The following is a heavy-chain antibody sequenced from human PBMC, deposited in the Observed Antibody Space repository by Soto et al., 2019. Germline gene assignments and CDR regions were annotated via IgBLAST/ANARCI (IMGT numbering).Heavy chain of an antibody. J-gene: IGHJ4*02. CDR1: GFTFSSYS. Sequence: EVQLVESGGGLVQPGGSLRLSCAASGFTFSSYSMNWVRQAPGKGLEWVSYISSSSSTIYYADSVKGRFTISRDNAKNSLYLQMNSLRDEDTAVYYCARGGRGCSSTSCRVLDYWGQGTLVTVSS. D-gene: IGHD2-2*01. CDR3: ARGGRGCSSTSCRVLDY. V-gene: IGHV3-48*02. CDR2: ISSSSSTI.